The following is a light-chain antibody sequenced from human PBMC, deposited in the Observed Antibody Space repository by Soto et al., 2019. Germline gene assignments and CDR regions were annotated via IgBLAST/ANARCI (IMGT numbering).Light chain of an antibody. J-gene: IGKJ1*01. Sequence: EIVLTQSPAYLSLSPGERVTLSCRASQSVTTYLAWYQQKPGQAPRLLIYGASTRATGIPARFSGSGSGTEFTLSIGSLQSEDFAVYYCQQYNDWPPTFGQGTKVDIK. CDR2: GAS. CDR1: QSVTTY. V-gene: IGKV3-15*01. CDR3: QQYNDWPPT.